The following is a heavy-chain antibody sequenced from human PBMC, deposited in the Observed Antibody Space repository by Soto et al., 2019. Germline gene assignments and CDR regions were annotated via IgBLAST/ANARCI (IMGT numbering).Heavy chain of an antibody. CDR3: ARGTAAAADGSKFWLDP. V-gene: IGHV6-1*01. CDR1: GDSVSSNSAA. J-gene: IGHJ5*02. CDR2: TYYRSKWYN. D-gene: IGHD6-13*01. Sequence: PSQTLSLTCAISGDSVSSNSAAWNWIRQSPSRGLEWLGRTYYRSKWYNDYAVSVKSRITINPDTSKNQFSLQLNSVTPEDTAVHFCARGTAAAADGSKFWLDPWGQGTLVTVSS.